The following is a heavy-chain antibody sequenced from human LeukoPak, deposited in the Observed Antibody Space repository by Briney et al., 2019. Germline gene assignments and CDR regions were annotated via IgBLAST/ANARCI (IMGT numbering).Heavy chain of an antibody. CDR3: ARDPPYDILTGSFYYMDV. CDR2: ISSNGGST. J-gene: IGHJ6*03. CDR1: GFTFSSYA. V-gene: IGHV3-64*01. D-gene: IGHD3-9*01. Sequence: GGSLRLSCAASGFTFSSYAMHWVRQAPGKGLEYVSAISSNGGSTYYANSVKGRFTISRDNSKNTLYPQMGSLRAEDMAVYYCARDPPYDILTGSFYYMDVWGKGTTVTVSS.